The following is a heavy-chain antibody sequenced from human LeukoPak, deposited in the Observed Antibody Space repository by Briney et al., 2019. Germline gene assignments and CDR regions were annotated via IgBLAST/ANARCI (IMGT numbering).Heavy chain of an antibody. CDR3: ARARVTMIVVGYAFDI. CDR1: GGSISSYD. J-gene: IGHJ3*02. D-gene: IGHD3-22*01. V-gene: IGHV4-59*01. Sequence: PSETLSLTCTVSGGSISSYDGSWIRQPPGKRREWMGYIDYSGSTNYNPSLKSRVTISVDTSKNQFSLKLRSVTAADTAVYYCARARVTMIVVGYAFDIWGQGTMVTVSS. CDR2: IDYSGST.